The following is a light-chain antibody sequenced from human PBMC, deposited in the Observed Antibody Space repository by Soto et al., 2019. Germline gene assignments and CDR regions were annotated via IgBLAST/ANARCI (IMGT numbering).Light chain of an antibody. V-gene: IGKV1-5*03. J-gene: IGKJ4*01. CDR2: KAS. CDR1: QTISSW. CDR3: QPYNNWPLT. Sequence: DIQMTQSPSTLSGSVGDRVTITCRASQTISSWLAWYQQKPGKAPKLLIYKASTLKSGVPSRFSGSGSGTDFTLSMNSLQSEDFAVYYCQPYNNWPLTFGGGTKVDIK.